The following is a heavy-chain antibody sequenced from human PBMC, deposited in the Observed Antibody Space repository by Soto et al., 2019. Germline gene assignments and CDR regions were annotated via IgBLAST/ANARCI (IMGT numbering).Heavy chain of an antibody. CDR3: ARDWFGIDY. V-gene: IGHV1-18*01. Sequence: ASVKVSCKASGYTFTSYGISWVRQAPGQGLEWMGWINAYNGNTNYAQNLQGRVTMITDTSASTAYMELRSLRSDDTAVYYCARDWFGIDYWGQGTLVTVSS. D-gene: IGHD3-16*01. J-gene: IGHJ4*02. CDR2: INAYNGNT. CDR1: GYTFTSYG.